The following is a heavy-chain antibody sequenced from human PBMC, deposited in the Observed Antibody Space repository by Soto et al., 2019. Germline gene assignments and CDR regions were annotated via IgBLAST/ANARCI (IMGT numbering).Heavy chain of an antibody. V-gene: IGHV4-31*03. CDR2: IYYSGST. CDR1: GGSISSGGYY. CDR3: ARGTYYNDSSGLDY. J-gene: IGHJ4*02. D-gene: IGHD3-22*01. Sequence: SETLSLTCTVSGGSISSGGYYWSWIRQHPGKGLEWIGYIYYSGSTYYNPSLKSRVTISVDTSKNQFSLKLSSVTAADTAVYYCARGTYYNDSSGLDYWGQGTLVTVSS.